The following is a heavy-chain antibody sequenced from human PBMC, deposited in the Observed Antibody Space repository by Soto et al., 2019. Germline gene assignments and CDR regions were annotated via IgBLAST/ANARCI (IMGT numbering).Heavy chain of an antibody. CDR2: IIPFYGTA. J-gene: IGHJ5*01. CDR3: ARDLGGCSAGSCRYNWLDS. Sequence: QVQLVQSGAEVKKPGSSVKVSCKASGDTFTKYAISWVRHAPGQGLEWMGGIIPFYGTAHYAEKFQDRVTVIADTSTRAADMELSSLRPEDTDVYYCARDLGGCSAGSCRYNWLDSWGQGTLVTASS. D-gene: IGHD2-15*01. CDR1: GDTFTKYA. V-gene: IGHV1-69*06.